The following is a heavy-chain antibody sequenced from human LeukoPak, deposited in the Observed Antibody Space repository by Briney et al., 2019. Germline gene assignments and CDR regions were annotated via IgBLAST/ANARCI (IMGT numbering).Heavy chain of an antibody. CDR2: INHSGST. J-gene: IGHJ6*03. D-gene: IGHD3-10*01. Sequence: SETLSLTCTVSGGSFSSYYWSWIRQPPGKGLEWFGEINHSGSTNYNPTLKSRVTISVDTSKNQFSLKLSSVTAADTAVYYCARSLVLWFGELSYYMDVWGKGTTVTVSS. V-gene: IGHV4-34*01. CDR3: ARSLVLWFGELSYYMDV. CDR1: GGSFSSYY.